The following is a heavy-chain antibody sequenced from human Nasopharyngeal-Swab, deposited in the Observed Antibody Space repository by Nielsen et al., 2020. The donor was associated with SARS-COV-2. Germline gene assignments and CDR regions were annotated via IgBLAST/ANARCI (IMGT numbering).Heavy chain of an antibody. Sequence: WSRQPPGQGLEWIGYIYYSGSTNYNPSLKSRVTISVDTSKNQFSLKLSSVTAADTAVYYCARGGPGLELFSRFDPWGQGTLVTVSS. CDR3: ARGGPGLELFSRFDP. V-gene: IGHV4-59*01. CDR2: IYYSGST. D-gene: IGHD1-7*01. J-gene: IGHJ5*02.